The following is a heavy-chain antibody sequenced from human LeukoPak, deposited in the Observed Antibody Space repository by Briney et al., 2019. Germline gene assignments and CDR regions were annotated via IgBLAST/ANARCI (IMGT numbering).Heavy chain of an antibody. CDR3: ARGARAGYNLEPFDY. CDR2: IYYSGST. J-gene: IGHJ4*02. CDR1: GGSMSSYY. D-gene: IGHD5-24*01. Sequence: PSETLSLTCTHPGGSMSSYYWSWIRQPPGKGLECIGYIYYSGSTKYNPSPKSRVTISVDTSKNQFSLKLSSVTAADTAVYYCARGARAGYNLEPFDYWGQGTLVTVSS. V-gene: IGHV4-59*08.